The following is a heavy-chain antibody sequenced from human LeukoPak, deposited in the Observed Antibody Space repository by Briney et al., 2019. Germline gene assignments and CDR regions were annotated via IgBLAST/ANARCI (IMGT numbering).Heavy chain of an antibody. CDR1: GLTFSSYG. D-gene: IGHD3-3*01. CDR2: IRYDGSNK. CDR3: AKGRLRFLEWLFVY. V-gene: IGHV3-30*02. J-gene: IGHJ4*02. Sequence: PGGSLRLSCAASGLTFSSYGMHWVRQAPGKGLEWVAFIRYDGSNKYYADSVKGRFTISRDNSKNTLYLQMNSLRAEDTAVYYCAKGRLRFLEWLFVYWGQGTLVTVSS.